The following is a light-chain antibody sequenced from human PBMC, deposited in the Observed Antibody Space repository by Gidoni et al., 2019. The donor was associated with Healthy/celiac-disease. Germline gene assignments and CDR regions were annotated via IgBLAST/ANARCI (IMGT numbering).Light chain of an antibody. CDR1: QSVSSY. V-gene: IGKV3-11*01. CDR2: DAS. J-gene: IGKJ2*01. Sequence: DIVLTQSPATLSLSPGERATLSCRASQSVSSYLAWYHQKPGQAPRLLIYDASNRATGIPARCSGSGSGTDFTLTISSLEPEDFAVYYCQQRSNWPLYTFGQGTKLEIK. CDR3: QQRSNWPLYT.